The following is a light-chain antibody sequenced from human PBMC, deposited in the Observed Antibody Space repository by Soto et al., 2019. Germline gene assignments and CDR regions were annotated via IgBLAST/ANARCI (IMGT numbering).Light chain of an antibody. V-gene: IGKV3-20*01. Sequence: EIVMTQSPATLSVSPGERATLSCRASQSVSSHLVWYQQIPSQAPRLLISDASSRATDVPDRFSGSGSGTDFSLTISRLEPEDFAVYYCQQYGDSPVTFGQGTKVDIK. CDR2: DAS. CDR1: QSVSSH. J-gene: IGKJ1*01. CDR3: QQYGDSPVT.